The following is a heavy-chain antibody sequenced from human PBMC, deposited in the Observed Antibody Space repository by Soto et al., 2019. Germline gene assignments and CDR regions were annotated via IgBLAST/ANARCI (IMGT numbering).Heavy chain of an antibody. Sequence: GGSLRLSCAASGFTFSSYSMNWVRQAPGKGLEWVSSISSSSYIYYADSVKGRFTISRDNAKNSLYLQMNSLRAEDTAVYYCARDRRVTSRYYYYGMDVWGQGTTVTVSS. D-gene: IGHD4-4*01. CDR2: ISSSSYI. CDR3: ARDRRVTSRYYYYGMDV. V-gene: IGHV3-21*01. J-gene: IGHJ6*02. CDR1: GFTFSSYS.